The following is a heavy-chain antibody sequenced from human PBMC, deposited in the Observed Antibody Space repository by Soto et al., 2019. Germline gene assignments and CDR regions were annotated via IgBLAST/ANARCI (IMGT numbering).Heavy chain of an antibody. CDR2: ISSTSSTT. CDR3: ARDAGSWGY. D-gene: IGHD3-10*01. J-gene: IGHJ4*02. CDR1: GFPFTTYR. V-gene: IGHV3-48*02. Sequence: EVQLVESGRGLVQPGGSLRLSCAAPGFPFTTYRMNWVRQAPGKGLAGVSYISSTSSTTYYAAPVKGRFTISRDNAKNSRYLQINSLRDEDTAVYYCARDAGSWGYWGQGTLVTVSS.